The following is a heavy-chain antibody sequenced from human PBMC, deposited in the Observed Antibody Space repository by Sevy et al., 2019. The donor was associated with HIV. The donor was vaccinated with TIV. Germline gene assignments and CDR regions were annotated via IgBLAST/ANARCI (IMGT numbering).Heavy chain of an antibody. CDR3: ARVANNYYDTSGYSGNDAFDF. Sequence: GGSLRLSCAASGFTFSSFGMHWVRQAPGKGLEWVAVIWNDRSNKHYADSVKGRFTISRDNSKNTLYLQMNSLRAEVTAVNYGARVANNYYDTSGYSGNDAFDFWGQGTMVTVSS. J-gene: IGHJ3*01. V-gene: IGHV3-33*01. CDR1: GFTFSSFG. CDR2: IWNDRSNK. D-gene: IGHD3-22*01.